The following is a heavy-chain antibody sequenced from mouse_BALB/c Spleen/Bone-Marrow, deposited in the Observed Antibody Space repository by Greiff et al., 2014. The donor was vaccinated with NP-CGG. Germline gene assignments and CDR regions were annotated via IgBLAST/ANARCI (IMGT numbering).Heavy chain of an antibody. V-gene: IGHV1-69*02. CDR3: ARSHGYYPYWYFHV. Sequence: QVQLQQSGAELVKPGAPVKLSCKASGYTFTSYWMNWVKQRPGRGLEWIGRIDPSDSETHYNQKFKDKATLTVDKSSSTAYIQLSSLTSEDSAVYYCARSHGYYPYWYFHVWGAGTTVTVSS. J-gene: IGHJ1*01. D-gene: IGHD2-3*01. CDR2: IDPSDSET. CDR1: GYTFTSYW.